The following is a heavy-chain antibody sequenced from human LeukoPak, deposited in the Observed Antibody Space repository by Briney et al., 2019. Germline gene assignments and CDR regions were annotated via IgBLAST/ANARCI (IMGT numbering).Heavy chain of an antibody. CDR1: GGSISSSSYY. CDR2: IYYSGST. Sequence: SETLSLTCTVSGGSISSSSYYWGWIRQPPGKGLEWIGSIYYSGSTYYNPSLKSRVTISVDTSKNQFSLKLSSVTAADTAVYYCARLSDFYRIAAAGKGPYYYYYMDVWGKGTTVTISS. V-gene: IGHV4-39*07. CDR3: ARLSDFYRIAAAGKGPYYYYYMDV. D-gene: IGHD6-13*01. J-gene: IGHJ6*03.